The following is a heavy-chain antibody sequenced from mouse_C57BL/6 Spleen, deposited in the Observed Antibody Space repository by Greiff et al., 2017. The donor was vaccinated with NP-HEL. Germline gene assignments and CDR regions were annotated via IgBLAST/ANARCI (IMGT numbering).Heavy chain of an antibody. CDR1: GYTFTSYW. Sequence: QVQLQQPGAELVKPGASVKLSCKASGYTFTSYWMHWVKQRPGRGLEWIGRIDPNSGGTKYNEKFKSKATLTVDKPSSTAYMQLSSLTSEDSAVYYCARSFSTTVVATDYAMDYWGQGTSVTVSS. J-gene: IGHJ4*01. CDR3: ARSFSTTVVATDYAMDY. CDR2: IDPNSGGT. D-gene: IGHD1-1*01. V-gene: IGHV1-72*01.